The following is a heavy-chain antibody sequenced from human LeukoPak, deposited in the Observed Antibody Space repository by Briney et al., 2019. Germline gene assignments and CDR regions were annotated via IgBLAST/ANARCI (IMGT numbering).Heavy chain of an antibody. D-gene: IGHD3-3*01. Sequence: GGSLRLSCAASGFTFSSYWMSWVRQAPGKGLEWVAKMKQDGSERYYVDSVKGRFTISRDNAKNSLYLQMNSLRAEDTAVYYCARGGADLWSGSHYFDYWGQGTLVTVSS. CDR2: MKQDGSER. V-gene: IGHV3-7*01. J-gene: IGHJ4*02. CDR1: GFTFSSYW. CDR3: ARGGADLWSGSHYFDY.